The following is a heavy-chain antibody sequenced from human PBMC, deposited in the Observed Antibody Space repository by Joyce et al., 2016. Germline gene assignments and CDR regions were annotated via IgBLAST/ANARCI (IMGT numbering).Heavy chain of an antibody. J-gene: IGHJ5*02. V-gene: IGHV1-8*01. CDR2: MKPNSGNT. CDR1: GYTFTSYD. D-gene: IGHD4-17*01. CDR3: ARERNFGDLSFDP. Sequence: QVQLVQSGAEVKKPGASVKVSCKASGYTFTSYDINWVRQATGQGLEWNAWMKPNSGNTGYAQKFQGRVTMTWNTSISTAYMEVSNLRSEDTAIYYCARERNFGDLSFDPWGQGTLVTVSS.